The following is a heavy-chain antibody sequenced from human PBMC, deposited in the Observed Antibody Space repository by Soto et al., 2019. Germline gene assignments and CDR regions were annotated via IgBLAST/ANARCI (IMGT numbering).Heavy chain of an antibody. CDR1: GFPFGSHG. V-gene: IGHV3-33*01. D-gene: IGHD6-13*01. CDR3: ARDVAATGAARWLDP. Sequence: QVQVVESGGGVVQPGRSLRLSCEASGFPFGSHGMHWVRQAPGKGLEWVAFIWYDGSHKDYAASVRGRFTISRDDSKNTLYLQMDNLRGEDTAIYYCARDVAATGAARWLDPWGLGTLVSVSS. J-gene: IGHJ5*02. CDR2: IWYDGSHK.